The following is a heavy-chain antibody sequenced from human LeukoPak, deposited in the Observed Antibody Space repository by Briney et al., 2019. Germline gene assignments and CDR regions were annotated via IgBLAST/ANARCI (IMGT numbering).Heavy chain of an antibody. D-gene: IGHD4-17*01. Sequence: ASVKVSCKASGYTFTGYYLHWVRQAPGQGLEWMGWISAYNGNTNYAQKLQGRVTMTTDTSTSTAYMELRSLRSDDTAVYYCARDLDYGDYAGGYGGRGTWFTVSS. CDR1: GYTFTGYY. CDR3: ARDLDYGDYAGGY. J-gene: IGHJ4*02. V-gene: IGHV1-18*04. CDR2: ISAYNGNT.